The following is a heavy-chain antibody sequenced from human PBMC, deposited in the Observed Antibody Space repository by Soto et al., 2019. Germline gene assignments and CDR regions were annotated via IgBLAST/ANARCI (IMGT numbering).Heavy chain of an antibody. CDR1: GSTFTGYY. V-gene: IGHV1-2*02. D-gene: IGHD1-26*01. CDR2: INPNSGVT. CDR3: ARQDSGRYYFDY. Sequence: GSVKVSCKASGSTFTGYYIHWVRQAPGQGLEWMGWINPNSGVTDYAQNFQGRVTMTRDTSISTAYMELSRLRSDDTAVYYCARQDSGRYYFDYWGQGTLVTVSS. J-gene: IGHJ4*02.